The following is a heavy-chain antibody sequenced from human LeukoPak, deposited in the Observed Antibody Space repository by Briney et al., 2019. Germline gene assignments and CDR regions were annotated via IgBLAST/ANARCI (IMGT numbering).Heavy chain of an antibody. V-gene: IGHV3-23*01. CDR1: GFTFSSYA. CDR2: ISGSGGST. CDR3: AKDRERGYSYGLSDY. J-gene: IGHJ4*02. D-gene: IGHD5-18*01. Sequence: GGSLRLSCAASGFTFSSYAMSWVRQAPGKGLEWVSAISGSGGSTYYADSVKGRFTISRDNSKNTLYLQMNSLRAEDTAVYYCAKDRERGYSYGLSDYWGQGTLVTVSS.